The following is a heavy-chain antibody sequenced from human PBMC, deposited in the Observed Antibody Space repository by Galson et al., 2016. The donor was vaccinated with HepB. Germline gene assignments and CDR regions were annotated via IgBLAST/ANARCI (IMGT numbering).Heavy chain of an antibody. CDR1: GFSFTNYW. J-gene: IGHJ5*02. V-gene: IGHV5-51*01. CDR3: ARQWGLIVATGPFDP. CDR2: IYPGDSDT. D-gene: IGHD6-13*01. Sequence: QSGAEVKKPGESLKISCQGFGFSFTNYWIGWVRQMPGKGLEWMGIIYPGDSDTRYSPSFEGQVTISADKSISTAYLQWSSLKASDTAIYYCARQWGLIVATGPFDPWGPGTLVTVSS.